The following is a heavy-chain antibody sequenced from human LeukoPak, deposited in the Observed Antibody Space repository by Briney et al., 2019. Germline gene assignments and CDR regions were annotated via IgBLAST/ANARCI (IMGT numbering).Heavy chain of an antibody. D-gene: IGHD3-22*01. Sequence: SETLSLTCTVSGGPISPYYWSWIRQPPGKGLEWIGYTYYSGSTNYSPSLKSRVTISLDTSKNQFSLKLSSVTAADTAVYYCARSTWLLDKWGQGTLVTVSS. CDR1: GGPISPYY. V-gene: IGHV4-59*01. J-gene: IGHJ4*02. CDR2: TYYSGST. CDR3: ARSTWLLDK.